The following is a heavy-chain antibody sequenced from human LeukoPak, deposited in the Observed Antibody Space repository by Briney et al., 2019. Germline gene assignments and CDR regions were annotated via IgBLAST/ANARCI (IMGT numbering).Heavy chain of an antibody. J-gene: IGHJ5*02. Sequence: SETLSLTCTVSGGSVSSGSYYWSWIRQPPGKGLEWIGYIYYSGSTNYNPSLKSRVTISVDTSKNQFSLKLSSVTAADTAVYYCARDRRFRFDPWAREPWSPSPQ. CDR3: ARDRRFRFDP. V-gene: IGHV4-61*01. CDR1: GGSVSSGSYY. CDR2: IYYSGST.